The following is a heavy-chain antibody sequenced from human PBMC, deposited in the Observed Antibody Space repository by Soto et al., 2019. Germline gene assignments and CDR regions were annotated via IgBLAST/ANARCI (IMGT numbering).Heavy chain of an antibody. Sequence: LSLTCTVSGGSISSYFWSWIRQPPGKGLEWIGYIYYSGSTNYNPSLKSRVTISVDTSKNQFSLKLSSVTAADTAVYYCARSGTAMVLVDYWGQGTLVTVSS. CDR3: ARSGTAMVLVDY. CDR2: IYYSGST. V-gene: IGHV4-59*01. CDR1: GGSISSYF. J-gene: IGHJ4*02. D-gene: IGHD5-18*01.